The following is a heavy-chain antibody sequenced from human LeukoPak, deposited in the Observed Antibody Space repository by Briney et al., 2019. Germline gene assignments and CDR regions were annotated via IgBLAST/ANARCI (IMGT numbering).Heavy chain of an antibody. CDR3: ASPSGGRYRDDALDI. J-gene: IGHJ3*02. CDR2: ISYTGTT. CDR1: GGSVSSGSYY. Sequence: SGTLSLTCTVSGGSVSSGSYYWSWTRHPPGKRLEWLGYISYTGTTNYNPSLRSRVTISVDMSKNQIFLKLNSVTAADTAVYHCASPSGGRYRDDALDIWGQGTMVTVSS. V-gene: IGHV4-61*01. D-gene: IGHD3-10*01.